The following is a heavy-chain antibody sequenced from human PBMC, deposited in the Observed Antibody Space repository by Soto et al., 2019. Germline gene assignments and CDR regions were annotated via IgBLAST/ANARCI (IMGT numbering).Heavy chain of an antibody. CDR2: ISNDGRKK. Sequence: QVQLVEFGGGAVQPGRSLRLSCAASGFTFSKFAMHWVRQAPGKGLEWVAVISNDGRKKYYADSVTGRFTISRESSNNTLSLQMNSLRLEDTAVYYCAKDISSYSGGYTYYFDYWGQGTLVTVSS. CDR3: AKDISSYSGGYTYYFDY. CDR1: GFTFSKFA. J-gene: IGHJ4*02. D-gene: IGHD1-26*01. V-gene: IGHV3-30*18.